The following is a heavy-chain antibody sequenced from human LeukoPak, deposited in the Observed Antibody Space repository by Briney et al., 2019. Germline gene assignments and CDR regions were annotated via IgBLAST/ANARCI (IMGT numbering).Heavy chain of an antibody. V-gene: IGHV3-30-3*01. CDR3: ARSPNILTAINDY. CDR1: GFTFSSYA. D-gene: IGHD3-9*01. CDR2: ISYDGSNK. J-gene: IGHJ4*02. Sequence: GRSLRLSCAASGFTFSSYAMHWFRQAPGKGLEWVAVISYDGSNKYYADSVKGRFTISRDNSKNTLYLQMNSLRSDDTAVYYCARSPNILTAINDYWGQGTLVTVSS.